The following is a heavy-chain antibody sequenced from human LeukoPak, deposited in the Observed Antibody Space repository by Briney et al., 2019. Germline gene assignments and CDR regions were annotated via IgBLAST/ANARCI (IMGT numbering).Heavy chain of an antibody. CDR1: SFTFSRYW. J-gene: IGHJ4*02. CDR3: ARDLAGADDY. CDR2: IDTNGRTT. D-gene: IGHD6-13*01. V-gene: IGHV3-74*01. Sequence: TGGSLRLSCAASSFTFSRYWFHWVRHAPGKGLDWVSRIDTNGRTTDYADSVKGRFTISRDNAKNTLFLEMNSLRAEDTAIYYCARDLAGADDYWGQGTLVTVSS.